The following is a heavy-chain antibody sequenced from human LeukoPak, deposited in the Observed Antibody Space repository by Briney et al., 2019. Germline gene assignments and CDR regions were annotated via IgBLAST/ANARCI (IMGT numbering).Heavy chain of an antibody. Sequence: GGSLRLSCAASGFTFSSYSMNWVRQTPGKGLEWVSYIGTSSSIIYYADSVKGRFTISRDNAKNSLYLQMNSLRDEDTAVYYCARGWVPSDITLKWGQGTMVTVSS. CDR2: IGTSSSII. J-gene: IGHJ3*01. CDR1: GFTFSSYS. CDR3: ARGWVPSDITLK. D-gene: IGHD3-22*01. V-gene: IGHV3-48*02.